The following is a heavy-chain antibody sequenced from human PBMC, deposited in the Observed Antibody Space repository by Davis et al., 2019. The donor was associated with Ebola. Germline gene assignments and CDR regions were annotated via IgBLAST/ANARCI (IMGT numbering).Heavy chain of an antibody. CDR2: VSWNSNTI. J-gene: IGHJ4*02. D-gene: IGHD3-22*01. Sequence: SLKISCAASGFTFDDYAMHWVRQPSGKGLEWISRVSWNSNTIDYADSVKGRFTISRDNAKNSLDLQMNSLRTEDTALYYCARGNYDTTGFYPSLDYWGQGALVTVSS. V-gene: IGHV3-9*01. CDR3: ARGNYDTTGFYPSLDY. CDR1: GFTFDDYA.